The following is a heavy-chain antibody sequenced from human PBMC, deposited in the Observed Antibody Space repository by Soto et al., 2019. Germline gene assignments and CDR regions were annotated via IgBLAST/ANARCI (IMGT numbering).Heavy chain of an antibody. CDR3: ARDLPYYDILTGYYRSRAFDI. D-gene: IGHD3-9*01. V-gene: IGHV3-30-3*01. J-gene: IGHJ3*02. Sequence: GGSLRLSCAAPGFTFSSYAMHWVRQAPGKGLEWVAVISYDGSNKYYADSVKGRFTISRDNSKDTLYLQMNSLRAEDTAVYYCARDLPYYDILTGYYRSRAFDIWGQGTMVTVSS. CDR1: GFTFSSYA. CDR2: ISYDGSNK.